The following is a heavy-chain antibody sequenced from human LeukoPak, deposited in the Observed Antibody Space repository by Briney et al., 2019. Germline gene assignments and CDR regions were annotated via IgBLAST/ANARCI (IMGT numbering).Heavy chain of an antibody. D-gene: IGHD1-1*01. V-gene: IGHV3-23*01. J-gene: IGHJ4*02. CDR1: GFTFSTYG. CDR2: ISDSGGST. CDR3: ATRDNKHLHYFDH. Sequence: GGSLRLSCAASGFTFSTYGMSWVRQAPGKGPEWVSVISDSGGSTNYADSVKGRFTISRDNSKNTLYLQMNSLRAEDTAVYYCATRDNKHLHYFDHWGQGTLVTVSS.